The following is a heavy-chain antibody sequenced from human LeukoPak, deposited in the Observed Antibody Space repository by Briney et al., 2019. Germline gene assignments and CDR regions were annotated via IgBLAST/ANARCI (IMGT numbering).Heavy chain of an antibody. V-gene: IGHV4-39*07. CDR1: GGSISSSSYY. D-gene: IGHD5-18*01. Sequence: SETLSLTCTVSGGSISSSSYYWGWIRQPPGKGLEWIGSIYYSGSTYYNPSLKSRVTISVDTSKNQFSLKLSSVTAADTAVYYCARWRGYSYGSLVPFDYWGQGTLVTVSS. J-gene: IGHJ4*02. CDR3: ARWRGYSYGSLVPFDY. CDR2: IYYSGST.